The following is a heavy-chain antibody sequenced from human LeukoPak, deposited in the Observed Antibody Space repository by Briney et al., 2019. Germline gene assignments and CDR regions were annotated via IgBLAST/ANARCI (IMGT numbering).Heavy chain of an antibody. CDR3: ARDPSRYCSGGSCYPY. CDR2: IYHSGST. Sequence: PSETLSLTCTVSGYSISSGYYWGWIRQPPGKGLGWIGSIYHSGSTYYNPSLKSRVTISVDTSKNQFSLKLSSVTAADTAVYYCARDPSRYCSGGSCYPYWGQGTLVTVSS. D-gene: IGHD2-15*01. V-gene: IGHV4-38-2*02. J-gene: IGHJ4*02. CDR1: GYSISSGYY.